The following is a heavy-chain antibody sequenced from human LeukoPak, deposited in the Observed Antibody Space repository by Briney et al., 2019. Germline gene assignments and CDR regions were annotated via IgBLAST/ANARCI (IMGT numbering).Heavy chain of an antibody. CDR3: ARDRGVVDNFDY. V-gene: IGHV3-11*05. D-gene: IGHD3-10*01. CDR2: ISSSSRYT. J-gene: IGHJ4*02. CDR1: GFTFSDYY. Sequence: GGSLRLSCAASGFTFSDYYMSWIRQAPGKGLEWVSYISSSSRYTTYADSVKGRFTISSDSAKNSLCLQMNSLRAEDTAVYYCARDRGVVDNFDYWGQGTLVTVSS.